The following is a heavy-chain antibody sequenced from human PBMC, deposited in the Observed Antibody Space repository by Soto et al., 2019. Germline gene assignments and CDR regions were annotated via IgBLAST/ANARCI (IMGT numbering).Heavy chain of an antibody. CDR2: IWYDGSNK. J-gene: IGHJ4*02. V-gene: IGHV3-33*01. CDR3: ARTPKSSPYYFEY. CDR1: GFTFSSYG. Sequence: QVQLVESGGGVVQPGRSLRLSCAASGFTFSSYGMHWVRQAPGKGLEWVAVIWYDGSNKYYADSVKGRFTISRDNSKNTLYLQMNSLRAEDTAVYYCARTPKSSPYYFEYWGQGTLVTVSS.